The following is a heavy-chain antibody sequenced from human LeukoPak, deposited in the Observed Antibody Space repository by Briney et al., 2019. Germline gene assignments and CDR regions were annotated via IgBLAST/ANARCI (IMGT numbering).Heavy chain of an antibody. CDR3: ARQDRSSWYEVDY. V-gene: IGHV4-39*01. D-gene: IGHD6-13*01. CDR2: IYYSGST. Sequence: PSETLSLTCTVSGGSISSCSYYWGWLRQPPGKGLEWIGSIYYSGSTHYNPPIKSRVTISVDTSKNQFSLKLSSVPAADTAVYYCARQDRSSWYEVDYWGQGTLVTVSS. J-gene: IGHJ4*02. CDR1: GGSISSCSYY.